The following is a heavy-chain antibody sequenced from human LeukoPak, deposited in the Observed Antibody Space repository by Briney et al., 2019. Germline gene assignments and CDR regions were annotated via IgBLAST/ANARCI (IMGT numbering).Heavy chain of an antibody. Sequence: PSGTLSLTCAVSGGSISSSNWWSWVRQPPGKGLKWIGEIYHSGSTNYNPSLKSRVTISVDKSKNQFSLKLSSVTAADTAVYYCARMRVVRGVILDYWGQGTLVTVSS. J-gene: IGHJ4*02. D-gene: IGHD3-10*01. CDR3: ARMRVVRGVILDY. CDR2: IYHSGST. V-gene: IGHV4-4*02. CDR1: GGSISSSNW.